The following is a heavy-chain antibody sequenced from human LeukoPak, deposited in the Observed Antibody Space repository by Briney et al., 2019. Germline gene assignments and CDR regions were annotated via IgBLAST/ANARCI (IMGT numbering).Heavy chain of an antibody. CDR2: IKEDGNGK. V-gene: IGHV3-7*01. CDR1: GFTFNIYW. D-gene: IGHD3-10*01. Sequence: GGSLRLSCAASGFTFNIYWMSWVRQAPGKGPEWVANIKEDGNGKYYVDSVRGRFTISRDNAKNSLFLQMNSLRAEDTAVYYCARVNAGDFYYGSGSYYSHFDYWGQGILVTVSS. CDR3: ARVNAGDFYYGSGSYYSHFDY. J-gene: IGHJ4*02.